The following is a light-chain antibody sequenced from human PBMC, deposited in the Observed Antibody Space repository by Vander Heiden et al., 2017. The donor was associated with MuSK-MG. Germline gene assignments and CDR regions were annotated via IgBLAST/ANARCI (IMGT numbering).Light chain of an antibody. CDR2: GAS. Sequence: EIVMTQSPAPLSVSPGERATLSCRARQSVSSNLAWYQQKPGQAPRLLIYGASTRATGIPARFSGSGSETEFTLTFSSLQSEDFAVYYCQQYNNWPPLTFGGGTKVEIK. J-gene: IGKJ4*01. V-gene: IGKV3-15*01. CDR1: QSVSSN. CDR3: QQYNNWPPLT.